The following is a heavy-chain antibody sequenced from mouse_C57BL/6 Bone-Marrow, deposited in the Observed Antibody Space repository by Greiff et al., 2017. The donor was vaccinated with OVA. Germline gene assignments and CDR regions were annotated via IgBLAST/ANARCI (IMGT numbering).Heavy chain of an antibody. CDR3: APYDYDRGYYAMDY. V-gene: IGHV14-3*01. D-gene: IGHD2-4*01. J-gene: IGHJ4*01. Sequence: LVESVAELVRPGASVKLSCTASGFNIKNTYMHWVKQRPEQGLEWIGRIDPANGNTKYAPKFQGKATITADTSSNTAYLQLSSLTSEDTAIYYCAPYDYDRGYYAMDYWGQGTSVTVSS. CDR2: IDPANGNT. CDR1: GFNIKNTY.